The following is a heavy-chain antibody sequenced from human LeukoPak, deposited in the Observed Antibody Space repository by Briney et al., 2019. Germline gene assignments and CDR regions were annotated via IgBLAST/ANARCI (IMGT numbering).Heavy chain of an antibody. CDR1: GYTFTSYG. J-gene: IGHJ6*02. CDR2: ISAYNGNT. D-gene: IGHD6-13*01. Sequence: ASVKVSCKASGYTFTSYGISWARQAPGQGLEWMGWISAYNGNTNYAQKLQGRVTMTTDTSTSTAYMELRSLRSDDTAVYYCAAGFSSSWARRYYYYGMDVWGQGTTVTVSS. CDR3: AAGFSSSWARRYYYYGMDV. V-gene: IGHV1-18*01.